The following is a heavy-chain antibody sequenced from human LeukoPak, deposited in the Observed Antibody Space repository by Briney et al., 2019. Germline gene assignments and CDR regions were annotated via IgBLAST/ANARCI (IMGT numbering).Heavy chain of an antibody. J-gene: IGHJ4*02. Sequence: GGSLRLSCAASGFTFSSYSMNWVRQAPGKGLEWVSSISSSSSYICYADSVKGRFTISRHNAKNSLYLQMNSLRAEDTAVHYCARDRGIAAHTLANYWGQGTLVTVSS. CDR2: ISSSSSYI. CDR3: ARDRGIAAHTLANY. CDR1: GFTFSSYS. D-gene: IGHD6-6*01. V-gene: IGHV3-21*01.